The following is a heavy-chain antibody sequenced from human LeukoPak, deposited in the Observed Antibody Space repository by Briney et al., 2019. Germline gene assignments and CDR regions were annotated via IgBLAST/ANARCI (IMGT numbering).Heavy chain of an antibody. CDR1: GFIFSNYG. CDR3: AKAAGDLPDDY. J-gene: IGHJ4*02. D-gene: IGHD3-10*01. V-gene: IGHV3-30*18. CDR2: ISYDGSNK. Sequence: PGRSLRLSCAASGFIFSNYGMHWVRQAPGKGLEWVAVISYDGSNKYYADSVKGRFTISRDNSKNTLFLQMNSLRAEDTAVYYCAKAAGDLPDDYWGQGTLVTVSS.